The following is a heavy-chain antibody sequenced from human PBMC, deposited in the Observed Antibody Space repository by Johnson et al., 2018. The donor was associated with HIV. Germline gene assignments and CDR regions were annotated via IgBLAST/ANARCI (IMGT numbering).Heavy chain of an antibody. Sequence: QVQLVESGGGLVQPGGSLRLSCAASGFTVSSNYMSWVRQAPGKGLDWVTFIRYDGSGKYYADSVNGRFTISRDNSKNTLYLQMNSLRAEDTAVYYCASEVRGVLDIWGQGTMVTVSS. D-gene: IGHD3-10*01. CDR2: IRYDGSGK. CDR1: GFTVSSNY. CDR3: ASEVRGVLDI. J-gene: IGHJ3*02. V-gene: IGHV3-30*02.